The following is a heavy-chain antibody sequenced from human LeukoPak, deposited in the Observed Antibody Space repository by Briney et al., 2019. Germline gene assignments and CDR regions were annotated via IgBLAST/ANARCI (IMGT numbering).Heavy chain of an antibody. D-gene: IGHD6-19*01. J-gene: IGHJ4*02. CDR2: ISSSGSTI. V-gene: IGHV3-11*01. CDR1: GFTFSNYA. Sequence: GGSLRLSCAASGFTFSNYAMSWIRQAPGKGLEWVSYISSSGSTIYYADSVKGRFTISRDNAKNSLYLQMNSLRAEDTAVYYCARINLSGPFDYWGQGTLVTVSS. CDR3: ARINLSGPFDY.